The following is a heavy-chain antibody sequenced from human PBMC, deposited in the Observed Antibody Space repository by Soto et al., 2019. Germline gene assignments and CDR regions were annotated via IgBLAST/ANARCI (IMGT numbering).Heavy chain of an antibody. CDR2: ISYDVSNK. J-gene: IGHJ4*02. CDR1: RFTLSSYA. CDR3: ARDLRLDYYDSSGSYGPGY. D-gene: IGHD3-22*01. Sequence: GGSLRLSCAASRFTLSSYAMHWVRQAPDKGLEWVAVISYDVSNKYYADSAKGRFTISRDNTNNTLYLQMNSLRAEDTAVYYCARDLRLDYYDSSGSYGPGYWGQGPLVPVSS. V-gene: IGHV3-30-3*01.